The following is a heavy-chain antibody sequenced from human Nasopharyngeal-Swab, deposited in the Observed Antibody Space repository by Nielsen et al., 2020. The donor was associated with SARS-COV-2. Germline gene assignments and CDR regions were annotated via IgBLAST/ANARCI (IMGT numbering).Heavy chain of an antibody. CDR3: AKDLEQQLAYYFDY. D-gene: IGHD6-13*01. J-gene: IGHJ4*02. CDR1: GFTFSSYG. V-gene: IGHV3-30*18. Sequence: GESLKISCAASGFTFSSYGMHWVRQAPGKGLEWVAVISYDGSNKYYADSVKGRFTISRDNSKSTLYLQMNSLRAEDTAVHYCAKDLEQQLAYYFDYWGQGTLVTVSS. CDR2: ISYDGSNK.